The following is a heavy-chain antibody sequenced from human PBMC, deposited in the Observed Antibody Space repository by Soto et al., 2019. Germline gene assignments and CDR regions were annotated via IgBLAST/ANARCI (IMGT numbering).Heavy chain of an antibody. CDR1: GLTFSSYA. J-gene: IGHJ4*02. CDR3: ASGRDGYDGYFDY. D-gene: IGHD5-12*01. V-gene: IGHV3-30-3*01. Sequence: LRLSLAASGLTFSSYAMHFFRQSPGKGLEWVAVISYDGSNKYYADSVKGRFTISRDNSKNTLYLQMNSLRAEDTAVYYCASGRDGYDGYFDYWGQRHMVTVSS. CDR2: ISYDGSNK.